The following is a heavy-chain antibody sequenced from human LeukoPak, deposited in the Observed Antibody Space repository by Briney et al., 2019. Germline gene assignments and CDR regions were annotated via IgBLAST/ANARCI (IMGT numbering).Heavy chain of an antibody. D-gene: IGHD3-22*01. CDR3: ARERGRGYSGYDRRNYYDSSGYYGFDY. Sequence: SETLSLTCAVYGGSFSGYYWSWIRQPPGKGLEWIGEINHSGSTNYNQSLKSRVTISVDTSKNQFSLKLSSVTAADTAVYYCARERGRGYSGYDRRNYYDSSGYYGFDYWGQGTLVTVSS. CDR2: INHSGST. J-gene: IGHJ4*02. V-gene: IGHV4-34*01. CDR1: GGSFSGYY.